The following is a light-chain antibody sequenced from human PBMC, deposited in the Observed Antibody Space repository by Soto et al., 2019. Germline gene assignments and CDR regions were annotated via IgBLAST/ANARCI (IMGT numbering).Light chain of an antibody. CDR1: SSNIGAGYD. Sequence: QSLLTQPPSVSGAAGQRVTISCTGSSSNIGAGYDVHWYQQLPGTAPKLLIYGNSNRPSGVPDRFSGSKSGTSASLAITGLQAEDEADYYCQSYDSSLSGYVVFGGGTKLTVL. CDR2: GNS. J-gene: IGLJ2*01. V-gene: IGLV1-40*01. CDR3: QSYDSSLSGYVV.